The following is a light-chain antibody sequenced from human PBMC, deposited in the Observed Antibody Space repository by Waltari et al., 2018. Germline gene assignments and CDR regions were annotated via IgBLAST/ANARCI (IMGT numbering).Light chain of an antibody. CDR3: QQYYSYPH. V-gene: IGKV1-NL1*01. Sequence: EIQMTQSPSSLSAFVGDRVTFTCRASQDISNSLAWYQQKPGKAPKLLLYAASTLEGGVPSRFSGSGSGTDYTLTISSLQPDDFATYYCQQYYSYPHFGGGTKVEIK. CDR2: AAS. CDR1: QDISNS. J-gene: IGKJ4*01.